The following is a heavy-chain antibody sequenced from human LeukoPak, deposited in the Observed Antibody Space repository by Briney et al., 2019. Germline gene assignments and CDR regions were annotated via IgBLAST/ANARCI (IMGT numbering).Heavy chain of an antibody. Sequence: PSETLSLTCTVSGGSISSYYWSWIRQPPGKGLEWIGYIYYSGSTNYNPSLKSRVTISVDTSKNQFSLKLSSVTAADTAVYYCAGSYDILTGYPTLFDYWGQGTLVTVSS. CDR1: GGSISSYY. J-gene: IGHJ4*02. CDR3: AGSYDILTGYPTLFDY. D-gene: IGHD3-9*01. CDR2: IYYSGST. V-gene: IGHV4-59*08.